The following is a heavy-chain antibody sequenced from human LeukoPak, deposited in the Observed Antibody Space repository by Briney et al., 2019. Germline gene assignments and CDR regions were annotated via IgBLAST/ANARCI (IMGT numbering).Heavy chain of an antibody. D-gene: IGHD5-12*01. Sequence: ASVKVSCKASGYTFTSYDINWVRQAPGKGLEWMGGFDPEDGETIYAQKFQGRVTMTEDTSTDTAYMELSSLRSEDTAVYYCATVRNSGYSPYYFDYWGQGTLVTVSS. CDR1: GYTFTSYD. CDR2: FDPEDGET. V-gene: IGHV1-24*01. CDR3: ATVRNSGYSPYYFDY. J-gene: IGHJ4*02.